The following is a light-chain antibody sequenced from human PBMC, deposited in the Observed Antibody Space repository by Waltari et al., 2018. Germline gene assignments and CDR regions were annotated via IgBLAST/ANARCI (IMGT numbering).Light chain of an antibody. CDR3: LQYHTFPLT. CDR1: QGISNN. J-gene: IGKJ4*01. Sequence: DTQMTQSPSSLFASVGDRVIITCQASQGISNNLHWFQQKSGKAPNLLMYGASSLHTGVPSRFSGSKSGTHFTFTISSLQPEDIATYYCLQYHTFPLTFGGGTKVEIK. V-gene: IGKV1-33*01. CDR2: GAS.